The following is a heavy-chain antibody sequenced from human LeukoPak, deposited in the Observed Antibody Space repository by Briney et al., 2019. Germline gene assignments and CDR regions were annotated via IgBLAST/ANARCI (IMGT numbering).Heavy chain of an antibody. CDR1: GYTLTELS. V-gene: IGHV1-24*01. CDR3: ATLSRNSSGPKVGAFDI. CDR2: FDPEDGET. J-gene: IGHJ3*02. D-gene: IGHD6-19*01. Sequence: ASVKVSCKVSGYTLTELSMHWVRQAPGKGLEWMGGFDPEDGETIYAQKFQGRVTMTEDTSTDTAYMELSSLRSEDTAVYYCATLSRNSSGPKVGAFDIWGQGTMVTVSS.